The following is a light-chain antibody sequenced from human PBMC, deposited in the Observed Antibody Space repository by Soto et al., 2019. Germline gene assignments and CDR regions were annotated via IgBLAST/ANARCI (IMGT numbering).Light chain of an antibody. J-gene: IGKJ5*01. V-gene: IGKV4-1*01. CDR1: QSVLSSSNNKNY. Sequence: DIVMTQSPDSLAVSLGERATINCKSSQSVLSSSNNKNYLAWYQQKPRQPPKLLIYWASTRESGVPDRFSGSGSGTDFTLTISSLQAQDVAVYYCQQYYRTPITCGQGTRREIK. CDR3: QQYYRTPIT. CDR2: WAS.